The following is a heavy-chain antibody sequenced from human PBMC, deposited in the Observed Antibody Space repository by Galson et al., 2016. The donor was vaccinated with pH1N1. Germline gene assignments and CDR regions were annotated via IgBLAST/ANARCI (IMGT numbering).Heavy chain of an antibody. D-gene: IGHD4-17*01. J-gene: IGHJ5*02. CDR2: IYSTGGT. CDR1: GGSMFAYY. Sequence: LSLTCSVSGGSMFAYYWNWIRQPPGKGLEWIGHIYSTGGTNYNPSLKSRVAISVNTSNNQFSLNLISVTAADTAVYYCARGGTVTNPLATWGQGTLVTVSS. V-gene: IGHV4-59*01. CDR3: ARGGTVTNPLAT.